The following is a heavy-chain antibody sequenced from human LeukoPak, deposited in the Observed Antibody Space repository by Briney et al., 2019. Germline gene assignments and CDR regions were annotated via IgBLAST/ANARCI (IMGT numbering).Heavy chain of an antibody. D-gene: IGHD5-24*01. CDR2: ISSSSNYI. Sequence: GGSLRLSCAASGFIFSSYNMNWVRQAPGKGLEWVSSISSSSNYIYYADSVKGRFTISRDNAKSSLSLQMNSLSAEDTAVYYCARDGYNSANGIDVWGQGTMVTVSS. V-gene: IGHV3-21*01. J-gene: IGHJ3*01. CDR3: ARDGYNSANGIDV. CDR1: GFIFSSYN.